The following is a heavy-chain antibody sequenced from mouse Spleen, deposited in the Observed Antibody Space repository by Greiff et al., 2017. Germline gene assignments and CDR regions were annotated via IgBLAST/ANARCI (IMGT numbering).Heavy chain of an antibody. J-gene: IGHJ2*01. CDR1: GYSITSGYY. Sequence: EVKLMESGPGLVKPSQSLSLTCSVTGYSITSGYYWNWIRQFPGNKLEWMGYISYDGSNNYNPSLKNRISITRDTSKNQFFLKLNSVTTEDTATYYCARGLGGDYWGQGTTLTVSS. D-gene: IGHD4-1*01. CDR3: ARGLGGDY. CDR2: ISYDGSN. V-gene: IGHV3-6*01.